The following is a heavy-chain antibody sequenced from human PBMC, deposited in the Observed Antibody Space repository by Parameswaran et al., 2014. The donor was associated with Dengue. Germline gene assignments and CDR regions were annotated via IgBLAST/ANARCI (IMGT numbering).Heavy chain of an antibody. V-gene: IGHV3-11*04. CDR2: ISSSGSTI. Sequence: VRQAPGKGLEWVSYISSSGSTIYYADSVKGRFTISRDNAKNSLYLQMNSLRAEDTAVYYCARDVYGSGSWYYYYYYMDVWGKGATVTVSS. CDR3: ARDVYGSGSWYYYYYYMDV. J-gene: IGHJ6*03. D-gene: IGHD3-10*01.